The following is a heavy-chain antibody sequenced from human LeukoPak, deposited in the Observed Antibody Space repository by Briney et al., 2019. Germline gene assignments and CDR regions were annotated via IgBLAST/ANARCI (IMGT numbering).Heavy chain of an antibody. V-gene: IGHV4-59*01. Sequence: SETLSLTCTVSGGSISSYYWSWIRQPPGKGLEWIGYIYYSGSTNYIPSLKSRVTISVDTSKNQFSLKLSSVTAADTAVYYCARDPGGRDAFDIWGQGTMVTVSS. D-gene: IGHD2-15*01. J-gene: IGHJ3*02. CDR3: ARDPGGRDAFDI. CDR2: IYYSGST. CDR1: GGSISSYY.